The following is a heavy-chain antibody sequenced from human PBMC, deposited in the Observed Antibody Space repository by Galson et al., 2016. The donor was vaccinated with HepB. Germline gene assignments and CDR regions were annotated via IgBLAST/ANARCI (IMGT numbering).Heavy chain of an antibody. CDR3: AKDRELQYFDWSMPWY. CDR2: ISSGSSYI. J-gene: IGHJ4*02. V-gene: IGHV3-21*01. D-gene: IGHD3-9*01. Sequence: LEWVSSISSGSSYIYYADSVKGRFTISRDNSKNTLYLQMNSLTSEDTAVYCCAKDRELQYFDWSMPWYWGQGTLVTVSS.